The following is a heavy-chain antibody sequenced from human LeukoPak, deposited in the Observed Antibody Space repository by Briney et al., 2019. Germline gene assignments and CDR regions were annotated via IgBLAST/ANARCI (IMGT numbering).Heavy chain of an antibody. D-gene: IGHD3-9*01. CDR1: GGSISGYY. J-gene: IGHJ4*02. Sequence: SETLSLTCTVSGGSISGYYWSWIRQPPGKGLEWIGYIYHSGSTNYNPSLKRRVGISVDTSGNQFTLKLSSVTAADTAVYYCARVVRQSDILTCYYFGGEIDHWGQGTLVTVSS. V-gene: IGHV4-59*01. CDR3: ARVVRQSDILTCYYFGGEIDH. CDR2: IYHSGST.